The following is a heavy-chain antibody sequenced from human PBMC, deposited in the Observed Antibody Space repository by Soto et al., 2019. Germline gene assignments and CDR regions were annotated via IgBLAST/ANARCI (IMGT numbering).Heavy chain of an antibody. CDR2: IYYSGST. CDR3: ARLVYEVTMIEVVIQYYFDY. D-gene: IGHD3-22*01. Sequence: QLQLQESGPGLVKPSETLSLTCTVSGGSISSSSYYWGWIRQPPGKGLEWIGSIYYSGSTYYNPSLMSRVTISVDTSKNQFSLKLSSVTATDTAVYYCARLVYEVTMIEVVIQYYFDYWGQGTLVTVSS. V-gene: IGHV4-39*01. J-gene: IGHJ4*02. CDR1: GGSISSSSYY.